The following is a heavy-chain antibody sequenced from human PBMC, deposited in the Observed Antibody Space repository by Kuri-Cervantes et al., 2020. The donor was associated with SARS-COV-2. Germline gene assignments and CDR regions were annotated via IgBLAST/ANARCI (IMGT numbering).Heavy chain of an antibody. CDR2: ISYDGSNK. CDR3: ARTVSGNFGAWDY. Sequence: GESLKISCVASGFTFRNNWMHWVRQAPGKGLEWVAVISYDGSNKYYADSVKGRFTISRDSSKSTLYLQMNSLRAEDTALYYCARTVSGNFGAWDYWGQGTLVTVSS. CDR1: GFTFRNNW. J-gene: IGHJ4*02. V-gene: IGHV3-30-3*01. D-gene: IGHD1-26*01.